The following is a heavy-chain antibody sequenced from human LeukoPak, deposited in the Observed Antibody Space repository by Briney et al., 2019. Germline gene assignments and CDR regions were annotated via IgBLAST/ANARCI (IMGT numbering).Heavy chain of an antibody. Sequence: SETLSLTCAVYGGSFSGYYWSWIRQPPGKGLEWIGEINHSGSTNYNPSFKSRVTISVDTSKNQFSLKLSSVTAADTAVYYCARTYDSSGYYYVGPAFDIWGQGTMVTVSS. CDR3: ARTYDSSGYYYVGPAFDI. CDR2: INHSGST. J-gene: IGHJ3*02. CDR1: GGSFSGYY. D-gene: IGHD3-22*01. V-gene: IGHV4-34*01.